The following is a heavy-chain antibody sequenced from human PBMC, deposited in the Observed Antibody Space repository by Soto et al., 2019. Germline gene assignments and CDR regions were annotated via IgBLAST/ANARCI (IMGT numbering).Heavy chain of an antibody. V-gene: IGHV1-69*01. CDR2: IIPIFGTA. D-gene: IGHD6-19*01. Sequence: QAQLEQSGGEVKKPGSSVKVSGKASRVAFSKFVTWVRQAPGLGLEWVGGIIPIFGTANYAQKFQGRVTITADESTSTSYMEVNNLRSEDTAVYYCAKVRYSSPMGYYYGMDVWGQGTTVTVSS. CDR3: AKVRYSSPMGYYYGMDV. J-gene: IGHJ6*02. CDR1: RVAFSKFV.